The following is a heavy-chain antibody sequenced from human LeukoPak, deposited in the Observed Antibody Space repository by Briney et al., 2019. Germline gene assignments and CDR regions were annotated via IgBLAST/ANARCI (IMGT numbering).Heavy chain of an antibody. Sequence: PSQTLPLTCTVSGGSISSGGYYWTWIRQLPGKGLEWIGHIYYSGTTYYNPSLKSRVTISVDTSKNQFSLKLTSVTAADTAVYYCARDRGNDDFDIWGQGTMVTVSS. V-gene: IGHV4-31*03. CDR1: GGSISSGGYY. J-gene: IGHJ3*02. CDR3: ARDRGNDDFDI. D-gene: IGHD3-10*01. CDR2: IYYSGTT.